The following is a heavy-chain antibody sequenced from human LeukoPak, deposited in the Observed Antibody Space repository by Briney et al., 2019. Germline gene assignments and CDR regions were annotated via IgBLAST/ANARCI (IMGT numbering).Heavy chain of an antibody. D-gene: IGHD3-22*01. CDR2: IYYIGSN. J-gene: IGHJ4*02. Sequence: PSETLSLTCTVSVGSITSDSYYWSWIRQHPGKGLEWISYIYYIGSNYYNPSLTNRVTISVDTSKNQFSLKLSSVTAADTAVYFCARGKDSSDYFDYWGQGTLVTVSS. V-gene: IGHV4-31*03. CDR3: ARGKDSSDYFDY. CDR1: VGSITSDSYY.